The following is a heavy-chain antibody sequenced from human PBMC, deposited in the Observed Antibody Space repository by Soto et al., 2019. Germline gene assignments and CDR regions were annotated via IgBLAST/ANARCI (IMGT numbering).Heavy chain of an antibody. D-gene: IGHD1-20*01. V-gene: IGHV4-34*01. Sequence: SETLSLTCAVYGGSFSGYYWSWIRQPPGKGLEWIGEINHSGSTNYNPSLESRVTISVDTSKNQFSLKLGSMTAADTALYYCARGDYITTVGTIDYWGQGTQVTVSS. CDR3: ARGDYITTVGTIDY. CDR1: GGSFSGYY. CDR2: INHSGST. J-gene: IGHJ4*02.